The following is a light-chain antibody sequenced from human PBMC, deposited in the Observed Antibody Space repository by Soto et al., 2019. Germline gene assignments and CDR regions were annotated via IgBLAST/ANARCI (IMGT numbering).Light chain of an antibody. J-gene: IGKJ1*01. CDR1: QGITDY. V-gene: IGKV1-27*01. Sequence: DIQMTQSPSSLSASVGDRVTITCRASQGITDYLAWYQQKPGQVPNLLIYAASTLQSGVPSRFSCRGSGTDFPLTITGLQPEDVATYYCQNYNGAPWTFGQGPKVEIK. CDR2: AAS. CDR3: QNYNGAPWT.